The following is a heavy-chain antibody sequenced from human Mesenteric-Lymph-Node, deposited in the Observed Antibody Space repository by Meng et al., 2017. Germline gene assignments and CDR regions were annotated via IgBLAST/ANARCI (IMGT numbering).Heavy chain of an antibody. D-gene: IGHD4-17*01. V-gene: IGHV4-34*01. J-gene: IGHJ5*02. CDR3: ARDRKHYGERGWFDP. CDR2: INHSGST. Sequence: QGQLQQWGVGLLKPSETLSLTCAVYVGSFSGYYWSWIRQPPGKGLEWIGEINHSGSTNYNPSLKSRVTISVDTSKNQFSLKLSSVTAADTAVYYCARDRKHYGERGWFDPWGQGTLVTVSS. CDR1: VGSFSGYY.